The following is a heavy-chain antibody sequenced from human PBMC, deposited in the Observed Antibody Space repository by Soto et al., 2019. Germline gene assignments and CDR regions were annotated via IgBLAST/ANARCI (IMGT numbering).Heavy chain of an antibody. Sequence: GGSLRLSCAASGFTFSSYWMHWVRQAPGKGLVWVSRINSDGSSTSYADSVKGRLTISRDNAKNTLYLQMNSLRAEDTAVYYCARASGSSGYYSFDYWGQGTLVTVSS. CDR2: INSDGSST. D-gene: IGHD3-22*01. J-gene: IGHJ4*02. CDR3: ARASGSSGYYSFDY. V-gene: IGHV3-74*01. CDR1: GFTFSSYW.